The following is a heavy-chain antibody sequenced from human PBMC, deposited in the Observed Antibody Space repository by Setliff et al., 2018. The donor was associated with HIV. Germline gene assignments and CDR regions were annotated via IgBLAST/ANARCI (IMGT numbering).Heavy chain of an antibody. Sequence: ASVKVSCKASGYTCTGYYIHWVRQAPGQGLEWMGWIYPNTGGTNYAQKFQGRVTMTRETSISTAYMELSRLRSDETAVYYCARSTTADWGQGTMVTVSS. D-gene: IGHD4-17*01. CDR1: GYTCTGYY. V-gene: IGHV1-2*02. CDR2: IYPNTGGT. J-gene: IGHJ4*02. CDR3: ARSTTAD.